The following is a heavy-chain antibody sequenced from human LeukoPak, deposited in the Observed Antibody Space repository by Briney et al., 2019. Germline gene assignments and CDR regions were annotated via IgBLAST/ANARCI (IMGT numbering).Heavy chain of an antibody. V-gene: IGHV4-34*01. CDR1: GGSFSGYY. CDR2: INHSGST. J-gene: IGHJ6*02. CDR3: ARERRNSYGPGTYYYYGMDV. D-gene: IGHD5-18*01. Sequence: SETLSLTCAVYGGSFSGYYWSWIRQPPGKGLEWIGEINHSGSTNYNPSLKSRVTISVDTSKNQFSLKLSSVPAADTAVYYCARERRNSYGPGTYYYYGMDVWGQGTTVTVSS.